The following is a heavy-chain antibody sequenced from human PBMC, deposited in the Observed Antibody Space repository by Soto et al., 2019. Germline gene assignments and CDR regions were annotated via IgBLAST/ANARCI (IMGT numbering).Heavy chain of an antibody. J-gene: IGHJ4*02. CDR3: ARPPVPLSDWYYFDS. CDR2: INPSGST. V-gene: IGHV1-2*02. D-gene: IGHD3-9*01. Sequence: QVQLVQSGAELKKPGASLKVSCKASGYTLTANYLHWVRQAPGQGLEWMGRINPSGSTNYAQRFQGRVTMTWDASLNTADLELSSLKSEDMAVYYCARPPVPLSDWYYFDSWGQGTLVTVSS. CDR1: GYTLTANY.